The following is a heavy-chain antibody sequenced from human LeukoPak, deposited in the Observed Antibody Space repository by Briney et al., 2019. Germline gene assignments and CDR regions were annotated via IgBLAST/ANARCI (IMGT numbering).Heavy chain of an antibody. D-gene: IGHD6-25*01. J-gene: IGHJ4*02. CDR1: GDSISRSTYY. V-gene: IGHV4-39*02. CDR2: VYYGRSP. CDR3: ARSSGTGTFSY. Sequence: SETLSLTCTVSGDSISRSTYYWAWIRQPPGKGLECIGSVYYGRSPYFNPSLESRATISVDTSKNHFSLKMSSVTAADTAVYYCARSSGTGTFSYWGQGTLVTVSS.